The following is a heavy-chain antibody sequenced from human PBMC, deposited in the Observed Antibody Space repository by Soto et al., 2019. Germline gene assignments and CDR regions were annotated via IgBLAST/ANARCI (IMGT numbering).Heavy chain of an antibody. Sequence: EMQLVECGGGLVQPGRSLRLCCEASGFTFDDYAMHWVWQAPGKGLEWVSGISWGSSTIVYADSVKGRFSIYRDNAMNSLYLQMICLRPEDAALYLCSKGDRAYGDSLYFDYWRQGTLVTVSS. V-gene: IGHV3-9*01. CDR3: SKGDRAYGDSLYFDY. J-gene: IGHJ4*02. CDR2: ISWGSSTI. D-gene: IGHD4-17*01. CDR1: GFTFDDYA.